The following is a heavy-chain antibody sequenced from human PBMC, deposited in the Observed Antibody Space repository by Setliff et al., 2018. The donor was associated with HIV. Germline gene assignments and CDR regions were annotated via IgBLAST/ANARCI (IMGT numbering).Heavy chain of an antibody. J-gene: IGHJ6*03. CDR2: VYFSGST. CDR1: GDPISTYY. Sequence: LSLTCTVSGDPISTYYWSWVRKPPGKGLEWIGYVYFSGSTSYSPSLRGRVTMSVDPSKNQFSLKLNSVTAADTAIYYCARGNYDTSDYYTNFYYYYMDVWGKGTRSPSP. CDR3: ARGNYDTSDYYTNFYYYYMDV. V-gene: IGHV4-59*01. D-gene: IGHD3-22*01.